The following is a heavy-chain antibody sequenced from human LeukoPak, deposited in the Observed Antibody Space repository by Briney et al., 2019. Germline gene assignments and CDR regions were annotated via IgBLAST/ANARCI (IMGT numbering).Heavy chain of an antibody. V-gene: IGHV3-21*04. CDR1: GFTFSSYS. D-gene: IGHD3-22*01. Sequence: PGGSLRLSCAASGFTFSSYSMNWVRQAPGKGLEWVSSISSSSSYIYYADSVKGRFTISRDNSKNTLYLQMNSLRAEDTAVYYCAKDDSSGYYYRGNLDYWGQGTLVTVSS. CDR3: AKDDSSGYYYRGNLDY. CDR2: ISSSSSYI. J-gene: IGHJ4*02.